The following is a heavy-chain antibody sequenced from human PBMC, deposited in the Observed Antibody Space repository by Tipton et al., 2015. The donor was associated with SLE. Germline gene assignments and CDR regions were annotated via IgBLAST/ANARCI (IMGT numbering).Heavy chain of an antibody. CDR3: ARVGTGLFDY. V-gene: IGHV4-31*03. Sequence: LRLSCTVSGGSISSDDYYWTWIRQHPGKGLEWIGHMSYSGSTHYNPSLRSRITISVDTSKNHFSLKLSSVTAADTAVYYCARVGTGLFDYWGQGTLVTVSS. CDR1: GGSISSDDYY. J-gene: IGHJ4*02. CDR2: MSYSGST. D-gene: IGHD7-27*01.